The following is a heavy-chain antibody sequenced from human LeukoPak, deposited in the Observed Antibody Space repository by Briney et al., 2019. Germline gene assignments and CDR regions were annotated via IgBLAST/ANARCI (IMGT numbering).Heavy chain of an antibody. D-gene: IGHD6-13*01. J-gene: IGHJ1*01. CDR3: ARMWRQQILEGAEYFQL. V-gene: IGHV5-51*01. Sequence: GESLKISCKGSGYTFTTYWIGWVRLMPGKGLEWMGIIFPGDSDTRYSPSFEGQVTISADRSISAAYLQWRSLKASDTAMYYCARMWRQQILEGAEYFQLWGQGTLVSVSS. CDR1: GYTFTTYW. CDR2: IFPGDSDT.